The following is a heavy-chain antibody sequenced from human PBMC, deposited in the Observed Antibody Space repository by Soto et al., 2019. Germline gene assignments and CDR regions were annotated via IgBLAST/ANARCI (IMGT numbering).Heavy chain of an antibody. Sequence: QVQLVQSGAEVKKPGSSVKVSCKASGGTFNSYALTWVRQAPGQGLEWMGGIIPIFRSTNYAQKFQGRVTITANRSTRTAYMELSSRRFDNSAVYYWATVPHPPYGSGCRSLYGYDALWGRGTLVNAPS. CDR1: GGTFNSYA. D-gene: IGHD6-19*01. J-gene: IGHJ2*01. V-gene: IGHV1-69*06. CDR2: IIPIFRST. CDR3: ATVPHPPYGSGCRSLYGYDAL.